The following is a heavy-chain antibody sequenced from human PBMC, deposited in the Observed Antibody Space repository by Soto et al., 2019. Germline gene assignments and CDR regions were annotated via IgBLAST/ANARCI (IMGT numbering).Heavy chain of an antibody. CDR2: ISGSGGST. CDR1: GFTFSSYA. J-gene: IGHJ6*02. CDR3: AKDPDYDFWSGYYNYYGMDV. Sequence: GGSLRLSCAASGFTFSSYAMSWVRQAPGKGLEWVSAISGSGGSTYYADSVKGRFTISRDNSKNTLYLQMNSLRAEDTAVYYCAKDPDYDFWSGYYNYYGMDVWGQGTTVTVSS. V-gene: IGHV3-23*01. D-gene: IGHD3-3*01.